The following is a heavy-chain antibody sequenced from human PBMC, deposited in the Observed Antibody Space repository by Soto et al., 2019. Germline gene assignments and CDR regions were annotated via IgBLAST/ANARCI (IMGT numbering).Heavy chain of an antibody. CDR3: ARWTGSRRFDY. Sequence: QVHLQESGPGLVRPSETLSLTCTVSGGSISGFYWSWIRQPAGKGPEWIGRIYSSGSTSYNPSLKSRLTMSVDTSKNYFSLNWTSVTAADTAVYYCARWTGSRRFDYWGQGRLITVSS. J-gene: IGHJ4*02. CDR2: IYSSGST. CDR1: GGSISGFY. D-gene: IGHD1-1*01. V-gene: IGHV4-4*07.